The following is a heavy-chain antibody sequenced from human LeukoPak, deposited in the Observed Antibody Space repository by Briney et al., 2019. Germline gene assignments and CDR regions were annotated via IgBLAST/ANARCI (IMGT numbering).Heavy chain of an antibody. Sequence: GESLKISCKGSGYSFTSYWIGWVRQMPGKGLEWMGIIYPGDSDTRYSPSFQGQVTISADKSISTAHLQWSSLKASDTAMYYCASFGGYSYGKPYCFDYWGQGTLVTVSS. V-gene: IGHV5-51*01. D-gene: IGHD5-18*01. CDR3: ASFGGYSYGKPYCFDY. J-gene: IGHJ4*02. CDR1: GYSFTSYW. CDR2: IYPGDSDT.